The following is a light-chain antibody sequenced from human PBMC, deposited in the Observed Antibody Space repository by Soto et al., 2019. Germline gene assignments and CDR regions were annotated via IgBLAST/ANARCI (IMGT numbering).Light chain of an antibody. CDR1: QSVSSN. V-gene: IGKV3-15*01. Sequence: EIVMTQSPATLSVSPGERATLSCRASQSVSSNLAWYQQKPGQAPRLLIYGASTRATGIPARFSGSGSGTEFTLTISSLQSEDVAVYYCQHYNNCPPTFGQGTKLEIK. CDR3: QHYNNCPPT. CDR2: GAS. J-gene: IGKJ2*01.